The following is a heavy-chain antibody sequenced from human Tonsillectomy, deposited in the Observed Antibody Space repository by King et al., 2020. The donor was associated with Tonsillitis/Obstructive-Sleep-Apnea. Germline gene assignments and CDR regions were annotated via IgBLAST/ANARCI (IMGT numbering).Heavy chain of an antibody. D-gene: IGHD3-3*01. J-gene: IGHJ3*02. CDR3: ASAGLYDFWSGYYTPGGHAFDI. CDR1: GFTVSSNY. V-gene: IGHV3-53*01. Sequence: VQLVESGGGLIQPGGSLRLSCAASGFTVSSNYMSWVRHAPGKGLEWVSVIYSGGITYYADSVKGRFTISRDNSKNTLYLQMNSLRAEDTAVYYCASAGLYDFWSGYYTPGGHAFDIWGQGTMVTVSS. CDR2: IYSGGIT.